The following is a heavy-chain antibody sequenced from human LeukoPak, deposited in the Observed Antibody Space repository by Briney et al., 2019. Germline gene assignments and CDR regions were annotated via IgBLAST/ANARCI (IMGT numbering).Heavy chain of an antibody. CDR3: ARDQYFDFWSSTATPYYFDY. J-gene: IGHJ4*02. Sequence: PSETLSLTCAISDEPFSGYYWGWIRQPPGKGLELIGEINRNGNTDYNPSLKSRVSMSIDTSKNQFSLKLISVTAADTAVYYCARDQYFDFWSSTATPYYFDYWGQGTLVTVSS. D-gene: IGHD3-3*01. CDR1: DEPFSGYY. CDR2: INRNGNT. V-gene: IGHV4-34*01.